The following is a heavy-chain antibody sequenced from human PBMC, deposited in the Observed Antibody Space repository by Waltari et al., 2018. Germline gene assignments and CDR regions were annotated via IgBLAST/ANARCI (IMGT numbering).Heavy chain of an antibody. V-gene: IGHV4-38-2*02. CDR1: GFTVVSGSY. CDR2: AYHGGSN. D-gene: IGHD3-10*01. CDR3: ARGTRVNLVRGAEWFDF. Sequence: QVQLQESGPGVMKPSATLSLTCQVSGFTVVSGSYWGWIRLSPGQGLEWIGSAYHGGSNFYNPSLESRVSISLDRSENQVALEVRSLTAADTAVYYCARGTRVNLVRGAEWFDFWGPGMLVSVSS. J-gene: IGHJ5*01.